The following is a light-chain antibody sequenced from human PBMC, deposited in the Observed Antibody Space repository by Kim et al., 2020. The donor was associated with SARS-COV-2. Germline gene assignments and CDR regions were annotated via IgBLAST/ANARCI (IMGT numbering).Light chain of an antibody. V-gene: IGLV2-14*04. CDR1: SNDVGAYNY. CDR2: DVN. J-gene: IGLJ1*01. CDR3: ISYASTRSYV. Sequence: GQSITISCPGTSNDVGAYNYVSWYQQHPGKAPKLMIFDVNQRPSGLSDRFSGSKSGNTASLTISGLQAEDEADYYCISYASTRSYVFGTGTKVTVL.